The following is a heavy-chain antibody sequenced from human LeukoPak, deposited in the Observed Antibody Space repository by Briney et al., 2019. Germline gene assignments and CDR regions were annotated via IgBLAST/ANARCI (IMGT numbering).Heavy chain of an antibody. CDR1: GFTFSNYNM. D-gene: IGHD3-10*01. Sequence: PGGSLRLSCAASGFTFSNYNMNWVRQSPGKGLEWIGEIHHSGSTNYSPSLRSRLTMSVDKSNNQFSLKLTSVTAADTAVYYCARDGGAYSGSGSFYNWFDSWGKGTTVTVSS. CDR3: ARDGGAYSGSGSFYNWFDS. CDR2: IHHSGST. V-gene: IGHV4-4*02. J-gene: IGHJ6*04.